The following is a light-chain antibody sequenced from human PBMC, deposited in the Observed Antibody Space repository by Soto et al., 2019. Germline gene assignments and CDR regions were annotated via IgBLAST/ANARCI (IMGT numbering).Light chain of an antibody. CDR1: SSDVGGYNY. J-gene: IGLJ7*01. V-gene: IGLV2-14*01. Sequence: QSALTQPASVSGSPGQSITISCTGTSSDVGGYNYVSWYQQHPGKAPKLMIYDVSNRRSGVSNRFSGSKSGNTASLTISGLQAEDEADYYCSSYTSSSTLAVFGGGTQLTVL. CDR2: DVS. CDR3: SSYTSSSTLAV.